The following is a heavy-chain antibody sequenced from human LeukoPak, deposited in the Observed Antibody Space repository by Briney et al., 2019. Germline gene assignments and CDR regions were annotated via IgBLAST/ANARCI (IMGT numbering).Heavy chain of an antibody. CDR2: VHYSGTA. CDR3: ARHYCSGGSCYYLDY. Sequence: SETLSLTCTVSDGSITNYDWSWVRQPPGKGLEFIGHVHYSGTANYNPSLRSRVTISIDTSKKHFFLKLKSVTAADTAVYYCARHYCSGGSCYYLDYWGQGTLVTVSS. J-gene: IGHJ4*02. CDR1: DGSITNYD. D-gene: IGHD2-15*01. V-gene: IGHV4-59*08.